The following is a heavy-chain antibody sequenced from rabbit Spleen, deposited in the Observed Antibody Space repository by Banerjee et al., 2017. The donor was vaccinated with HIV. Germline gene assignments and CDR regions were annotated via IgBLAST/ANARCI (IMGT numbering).Heavy chain of an antibody. J-gene: IGHJ6*01. Sequence: QSLEESGGDLVKPGASLTLTCTASGFSFSSDYYMCWVRLAPGKGLEWISCIATSSSGFTYSATWAKGRFSCSKPSSTTVTLQMTSLTVADTATYFCARDTGSSFSSYGMDLWGPGTLVTVS. CDR2: IATSSSGFT. V-gene: IGHV1S40*01. D-gene: IGHD8-1*01. CDR3: ARDTGSSFSSYGMDL. CDR1: GFSFSSDYY.